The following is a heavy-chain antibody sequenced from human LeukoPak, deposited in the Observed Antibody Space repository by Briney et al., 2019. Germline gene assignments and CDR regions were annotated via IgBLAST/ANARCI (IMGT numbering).Heavy chain of an antibody. V-gene: IGHV4-30-2*03. D-gene: IGHD4-23*01. Sequence: SQTLSLTCTVSGGSISSGDYYWSWIRQPPGKGLEWIGSIYYSGSTYYNPSLKSRVTISVDTSKNQFSLKLSSVTAADTAVYYCARHVSYGGNPDAFDIWGQGTMVTVSS. CDR3: ARHVSYGGNPDAFDI. J-gene: IGHJ3*02. CDR2: IYYSGST. CDR1: GGSISSGDYY.